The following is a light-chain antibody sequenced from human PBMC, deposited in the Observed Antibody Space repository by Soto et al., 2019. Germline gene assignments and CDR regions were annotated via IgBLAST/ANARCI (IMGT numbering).Light chain of an antibody. CDR1: SSNIGAGYD. J-gene: IGLJ1*01. V-gene: IGLV1-40*01. CDR2: GNT. CDR3: QSYDSILTGSV. Sequence: QSVPTQPPSVSGAPGQTVTISCTGSSSNIGAGYDVHWYQQVPGTAPKLVLYGNTNRPSGVPDRFSGSRSGSSASLAITGLQAEDEADYYCQSYDSILTGSVFGTGTKVTVL.